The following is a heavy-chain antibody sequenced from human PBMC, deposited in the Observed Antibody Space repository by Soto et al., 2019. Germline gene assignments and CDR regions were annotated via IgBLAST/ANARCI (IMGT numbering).Heavy chain of an antibody. V-gene: IGHV3-74*01. D-gene: IGHD5-12*01. CDR3: ARGLRNYYGVDV. CDR1: GFTFSTYW. CDR2: INPDGSTT. Sequence: VQLVESGGGLVQPGGSLRLSCVASGFTFSTYWMHWVRQAPGKGLVWVSRINPDGSTTSYADSVKGRFTIPRDNAKNTVYLQMNSLRAEDTGVYYCARGLRNYYGVDVWGQGTTVTVSS. J-gene: IGHJ6*02.